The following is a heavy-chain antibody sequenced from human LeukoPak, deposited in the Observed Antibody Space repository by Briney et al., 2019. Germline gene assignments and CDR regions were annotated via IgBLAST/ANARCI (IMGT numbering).Heavy chain of an antibody. CDR1: VFILSIYW. CDR3: ASFWGSVESDHLRDAMVV. J-gene: IGHJ6*04. CDR2: INEDEREK. D-gene: IGHD3-10*01. Sequence: GGSLRLSCAPSVFILSIYWKSCVRRAPGEGVEWVATINEDEREKHYMPPVRGRFPIQRESPKNALSPKINRLSAGDTPFFHCASFWGSVESDHLRDAMVVWGEGGKVTVSS. V-gene: IGHV3-7*01.